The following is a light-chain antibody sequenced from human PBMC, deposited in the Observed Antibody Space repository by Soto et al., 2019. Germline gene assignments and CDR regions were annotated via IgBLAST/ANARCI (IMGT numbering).Light chain of an antibody. V-gene: IGLV2-8*01. CDR3: SSYAGSKTL. J-gene: IGLJ3*02. Sequence: QSALTQPPSASGSPGQSVTISCTGTSSDVGNYNYVSWYQQHPGKAPKLMIYEVTKRPSGVPDRFSGSKSVNTASLTVSGLQAEDEADYYCSSYAGSKTLFGGGTKLTVL. CDR2: EVT. CDR1: SSDVGNYNY.